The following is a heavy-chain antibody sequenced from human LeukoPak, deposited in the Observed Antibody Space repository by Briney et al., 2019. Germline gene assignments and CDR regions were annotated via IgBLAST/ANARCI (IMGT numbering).Heavy chain of an antibody. V-gene: IGHV4-34*01. J-gene: IGHJ5*02. CDR2: INHSGST. Sequence: GSLRLSCAASGFTFSSYWMSWVRQPPGKGLEWIGEINHSGSTNYNPSLKSRVTISVDTSKNQFSLKLSSVTAADTAVYYCARRTVTTHWFDPWGQGALVTVSS. CDR3: ARRTVTTHWFDP. D-gene: IGHD4-17*01. CDR1: GFTFSSYW.